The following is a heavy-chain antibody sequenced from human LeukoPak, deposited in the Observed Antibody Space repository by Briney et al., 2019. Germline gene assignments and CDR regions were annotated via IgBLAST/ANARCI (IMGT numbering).Heavy chain of an antibody. CDR2: FDPEDGET. D-gene: IGHD3-22*01. J-gene: IGHJ4*02. V-gene: IGHV1-24*01. CDR3: ARISGYYDSSGNYDNGEDYFDY. Sequence: ASVKVSCKVSGYTLTELSMHWVRQAPGKGLEWMGGFDPEDGETIYAQKFQGRVTITADKSTSTAYMELSSLRSEDTAVYYCARISGYYDSSGNYDNGEDYFDYWGQGTLVTVSS. CDR1: GYTLTELS.